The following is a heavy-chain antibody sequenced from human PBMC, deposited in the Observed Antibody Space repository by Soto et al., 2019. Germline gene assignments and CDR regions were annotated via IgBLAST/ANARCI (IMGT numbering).Heavy chain of an antibody. D-gene: IGHD2-8*01. J-gene: IGHJ3*02. V-gene: IGHV3-23*01. Sequence: EVQLLESGGGLVQPGGSLRVSWAASGFSFSTYGMSWVRQAPGQGLEWVAGLSASGDMTHYADSVKGRFTVSRDNSRNLLNLQMNSLRAEDTAEYFCAKDLAVVMNYVPGVVDIWGQGAMVTVSS. CDR1: GFSFSTYG. CDR2: LSASGDMT. CDR3: AKDLAVVMNYVPGVVDI.